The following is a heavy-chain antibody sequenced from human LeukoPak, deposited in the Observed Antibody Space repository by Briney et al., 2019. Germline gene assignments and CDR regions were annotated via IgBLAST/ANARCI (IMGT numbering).Heavy chain of an antibody. J-gene: IGHJ3*02. CDR2: ISGSGGST. Sequence: GGSLRLSCAASGFTFSSYWMSWVRQAPGKGLEWVSAISGSGGSTYYADSVKGRFTISRDNSKNTLYLQMNSLRAEDTAVYYCAKVSVAVAGRDDAFDIWGQGTMVTVSS. V-gene: IGHV3-23*01. CDR3: AKVSVAVAGRDDAFDI. CDR1: GFTFSSYW. D-gene: IGHD6-19*01.